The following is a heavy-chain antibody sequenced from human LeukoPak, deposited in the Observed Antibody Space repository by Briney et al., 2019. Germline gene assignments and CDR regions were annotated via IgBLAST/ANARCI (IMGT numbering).Heavy chain of an antibody. CDR2: VYHTGKS. Sequence: SETLSLTCAVSSYSISSGYYWGWIRQPPGRGLEWIGSVYHTGKSYYNPSLKSRVTISVDKSKNQFSLKLTSVTAADTAVYYCARQRYHYDTSGYWASRDFDYWGQGTLVSVSS. V-gene: IGHV4-38-2*01. CDR3: ARQRYHYDTSGYWASRDFDY. J-gene: IGHJ4*02. CDR1: SYSISSGYY. D-gene: IGHD3-22*01.